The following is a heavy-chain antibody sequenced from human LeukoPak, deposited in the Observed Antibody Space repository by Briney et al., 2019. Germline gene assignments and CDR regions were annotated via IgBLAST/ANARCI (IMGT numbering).Heavy chain of an antibody. CDR3: ARGSRFYYGSGSYYRGWFDP. J-gene: IGHJ5*02. D-gene: IGHD3-10*01. Sequence: PSETLSLTCTVSGGSISSSSYYWGWIRQPPGKGLEWIGSIYYSGSTYYNPSLKSRVTISVDTSKNQFSLKLSSVTAADTAVYYCARGSRFYYGSGSYYRGWFDPWGQGTLVTVSS. CDR2: IYYSGST. V-gene: IGHV4-39*07. CDR1: GGSISSSSYY.